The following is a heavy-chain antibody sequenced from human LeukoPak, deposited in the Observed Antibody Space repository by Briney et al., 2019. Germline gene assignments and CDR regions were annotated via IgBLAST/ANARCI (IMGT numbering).Heavy chain of an antibody. CDR3: ARGGVYGYDLLLDT. Sequence: PGASLRLSCAASGFIFSNYAMSWVRQAPGKGLEWVSAIVGSGDSTYYADSVKGRFSISRDNSKNTLYLQINSLGAEDTAVYFCARGGVYGYDLLLDTWGQGTLVTVSS. V-gene: IGHV3-23*01. CDR1: GFIFSNYA. CDR2: IVGSGDST. J-gene: IGHJ5*02. D-gene: IGHD5-18*01.